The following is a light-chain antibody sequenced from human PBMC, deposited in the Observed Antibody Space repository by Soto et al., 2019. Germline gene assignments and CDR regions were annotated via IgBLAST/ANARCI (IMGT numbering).Light chain of an antibody. CDR1: QSVTSCS. CDR2: GAS. V-gene: IGKV3-20*01. CDR3: QQYARSPFT. J-gene: IGKJ4*01. Sequence: EIVLTQSPGTLSLSPGERATLSCRTSQSVTSCSLAWYQQKPGQAPRLLIYGASGRATGIPDRFSGSGSGTDFTLTISRLEPGDFAVYFCQQYARSPFTFGGGTKVEIK.